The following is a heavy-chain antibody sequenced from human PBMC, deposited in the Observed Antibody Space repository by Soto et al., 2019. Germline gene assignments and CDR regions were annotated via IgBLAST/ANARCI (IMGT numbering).Heavy chain of an antibody. J-gene: IGHJ4*02. CDR3: AHGGAGPFDY. CDR2: ISWDDDK. D-gene: IGHD6-13*01. CDR1: GFSLSTRGVG. Sequence: QITLKESGPTLVKPTQTLTLTCTFSGFSLSTRGVGVGWIRQPPGKALEWLALISWDDDKRYSPFLKSRLTITMDTSKNQVVLTMTNMDPVDTATYDCAHGGAGPFDYWGQGTLVTVSS. V-gene: IGHV2-5*02.